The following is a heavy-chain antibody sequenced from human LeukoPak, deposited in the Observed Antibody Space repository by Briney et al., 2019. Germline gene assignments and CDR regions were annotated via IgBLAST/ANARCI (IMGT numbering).Heavy chain of an antibody. CDR3: AREGCNWNYLGRVCYFDY. J-gene: IGHJ4*02. CDR2: INWNGGST. CDR1: GFTFDDYG. D-gene: IGHD1-7*01. V-gene: IGHV3-20*04. Sequence: TGGSLRLSCAASGFTFDDYGMSWVRQAPGKGLEWVSGINWNGGSTGYADSVKGRFTISRDNAKNSLYLQMNSLRAEDTALYYCAREGCNWNYLGRVCYFDYWGQGTLVTVSS.